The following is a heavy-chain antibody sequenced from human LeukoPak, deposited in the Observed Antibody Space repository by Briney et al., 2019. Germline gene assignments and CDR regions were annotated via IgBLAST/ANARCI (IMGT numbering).Heavy chain of an antibody. CDR2: ISGSGGST. CDR3: AKDRVSYSGSYENAFDI. D-gene: IGHD1-26*01. J-gene: IGHJ3*02. Sequence: GGSLRLSCAASGFTFSSYAMSWVRQAPGKGLEWVSAISGSGGSTYYADSVKGRFTISRDNSKNTLYLQMNSLRAEDTAVYYCAKDRVSYSGSYENAFDIWGQGTMVTVSS. V-gene: IGHV3-23*01. CDR1: GFTFSSYA.